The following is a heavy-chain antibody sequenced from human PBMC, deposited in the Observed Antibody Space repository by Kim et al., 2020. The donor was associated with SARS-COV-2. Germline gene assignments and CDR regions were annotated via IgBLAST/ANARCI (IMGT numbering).Heavy chain of an antibody. CDR2: LYHSGST. D-gene: IGHD2-15*01. Sequence: SETLSLTCTVSGYSISTDYYWGWIRQPPGKGLEWIGTLYHSGSTYYNPSLKSRVTISIDTSKNQFSLKLSSVTAADTAVYYCARGCSGGTCYHYYGMDVWGQGTTVTVSS. J-gene: IGHJ6*02. CDR1: GYSISTDYY. CDR3: ARGCSGGTCYHYYGMDV. V-gene: IGHV4-38-2*02.